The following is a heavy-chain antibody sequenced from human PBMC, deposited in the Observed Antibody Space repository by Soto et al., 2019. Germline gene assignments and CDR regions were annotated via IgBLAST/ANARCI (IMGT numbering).Heavy chain of an antibody. CDR1: GYTFTSYA. CDR2: INAGNGNT. CDR3: ARATSLYYDILTGRTRYFDY. Sequence: QVQLVQSGAEVKKPGASVKVSCKASGYTFTSYAMHWVRQAPGQRLEWMGWINAGNGNTKYSQKFQGRVTITRDTSASTAYMELRSLRSEDTAVYYCARATSLYYDILTGRTRYFDYWGQGTLVTVSS. D-gene: IGHD3-9*01. J-gene: IGHJ4*02. V-gene: IGHV1-3*01.